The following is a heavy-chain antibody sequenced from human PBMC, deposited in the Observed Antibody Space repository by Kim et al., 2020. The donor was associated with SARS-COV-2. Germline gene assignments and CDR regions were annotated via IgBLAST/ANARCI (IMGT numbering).Heavy chain of an antibody. CDR3: ARDSKEVGAAKAAGMDV. CDR1: FTLTIYS. V-gene: IGHV3-21*04. D-gene: IGHD2-15*01. Sequence: FTLTIYSMSWVRKGTAEVLGWVSCISRSRSYIFDAVAVTGRFTISTDNATNALYLQMTSPRGEDTAVHYCARDSKEVGAAKAAGMDVWGQGTTVTVS. CDR2: ISRSRSYI. J-gene: IGHJ6*02.